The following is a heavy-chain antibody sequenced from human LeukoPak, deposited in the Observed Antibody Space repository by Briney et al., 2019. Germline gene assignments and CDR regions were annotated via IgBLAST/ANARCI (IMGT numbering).Heavy chain of an antibody. CDR1: GLTVTDNY. V-gene: IGHV3-53*01. CDR3: ARTNTVYGDFDY. Sequence: GGSLRLSWAASGLTVTDNYFSWVRQAPGKGLEWVSVIFPDGRTYHADSVKGRFTISRDRPKNTLLLQMNSLRADDTALYHCARTNTVYGDFDYWGQGILVTVSS. D-gene: IGHD2/OR15-2a*01. CDR2: IFPDGRT. J-gene: IGHJ4*02.